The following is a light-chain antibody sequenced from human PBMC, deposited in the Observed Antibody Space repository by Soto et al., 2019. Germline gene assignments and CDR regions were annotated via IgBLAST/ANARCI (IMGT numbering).Light chain of an antibody. CDR3: QQYNNWPFS. Sequence: EIVLTQSPGTLSLSPGERATLSCRASQSVSSSYLAWYQQKPGQVPRLLMYAASSRATGIPARFSGSGSGTEFTLSISGLQSEDFAVYFCQQYNNWPFSFGQGTRLEIK. CDR1: QSVSSSY. J-gene: IGKJ5*01. CDR2: AAS. V-gene: IGKV3D-15*01.